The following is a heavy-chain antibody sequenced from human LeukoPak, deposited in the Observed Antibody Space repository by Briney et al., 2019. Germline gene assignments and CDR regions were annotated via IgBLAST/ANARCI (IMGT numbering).Heavy chain of an antibody. D-gene: IGHD3-10*01. CDR3: ASMGFDY. J-gene: IGHJ4*02. CDR2: ISSSSSYI. Sequence: GGSLXLSCAASGFTFSNYAMSWVRQAPGKGLEWVSSISSSSSYIYYADSVKGRFTISRDNAKNSLYLQMNSLRAEDTAVYYCASMGFDYWGQGTLVTVSS. V-gene: IGHV3-21*01. CDR1: GFTFSNYA.